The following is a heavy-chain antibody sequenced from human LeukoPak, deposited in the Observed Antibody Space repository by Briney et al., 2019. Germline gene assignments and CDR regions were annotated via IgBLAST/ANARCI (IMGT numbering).Heavy chain of an antibody. V-gene: IGHV3-30*04. D-gene: IGHD4-17*01. Sequence: PGGSLRLSCAASGFTFSSYAMHWVRQAPGKGLEWVAVISYDGSNKYYADSVKGRFTISRDNSKNTLYLQMNSLRAEDTAVYYCAKEPLTTRGSHPSFDYWGQGTLVTVSS. CDR3: AKEPLTTRGSHPSFDY. J-gene: IGHJ4*02. CDR1: GFTFSSYA. CDR2: ISYDGSNK.